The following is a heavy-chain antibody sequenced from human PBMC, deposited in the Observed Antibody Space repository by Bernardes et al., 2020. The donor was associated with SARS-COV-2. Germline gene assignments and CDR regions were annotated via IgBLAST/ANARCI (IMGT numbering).Heavy chain of an antibody. CDR3: AKVQAILWIRPYNSGMDL. CDR1: GFTFNNFG. V-gene: IGHV3-30*18. CDR2: ISYEGSKK. D-gene: IGHD5-18*01. J-gene: IGHJ6*02. Sequence: GGSLRLSCAASGFTFNNFGMHWVRQAPGKGLEWVAVISYEGSKKYYRDSVEGRFIISKDSSKNTVYLQMNSLRTEDTGVYYCAKVQAILWIRPYNSGMDLWGQGTTVTVSS.